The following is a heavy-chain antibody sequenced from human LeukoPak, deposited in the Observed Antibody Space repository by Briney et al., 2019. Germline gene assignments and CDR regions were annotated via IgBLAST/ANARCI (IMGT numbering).Heavy chain of an antibody. J-gene: IGHJ5*02. CDR1: GFTFSSYE. D-gene: IGHD6-13*01. Sequence: PGGSLRLPCAASGFTFSSYEMNWVRQAPGKGLEWVSYISSSGSTIYYADSVKGRFTISRDNAKNSLYLQMNSLQAEDTAVYYCARDSSGWYHWFDPWGQGTLVTVSS. V-gene: IGHV3-48*03. CDR3: ARDSSGWYHWFDP. CDR2: ISSSGSTI.